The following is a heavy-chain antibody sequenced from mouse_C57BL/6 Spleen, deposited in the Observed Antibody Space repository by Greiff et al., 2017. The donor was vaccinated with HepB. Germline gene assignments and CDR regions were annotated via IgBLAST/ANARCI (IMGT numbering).Heavy chain of an antibody. J-gene: IGHJ3*01. V-gene: IGHV1-54*01. Sequence: VQGVESGAELVRPGTSVKVSCKASGYAFTNYLIEWVKQRPGQGLEWIGVINPGSGGTNYNEKFKGKATLTADKSSSTAYMQLSSLTSEDSAVYFCARSLDSPFAYWGQGTLVTVSA. CDR1: GYAFTNYL. CDR3: ARSLDSPFAY. CDR2: INPGSGGT. D-gene: IGHD3-2*01.